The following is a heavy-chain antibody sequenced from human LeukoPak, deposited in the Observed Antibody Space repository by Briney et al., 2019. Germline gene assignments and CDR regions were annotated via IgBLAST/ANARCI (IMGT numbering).Heavy chain of an antibody. J-gene: IGHJ3*02. D-gene: IGHD1/OR15-1a*01. CDR3: ARDPVVFGNNDAFDI. Sequence: PSETLSLTRTVSGGSISSYYGSWIRQPAGKGLEWIGRIYTSGSTNYNPSLKSRVTMSVDTSKNQFSLKLSSVTAADTAVYYCARDPVVFGNNDAFDIWGPGTMVTVSS. V-gene: IGHV4-4*07. CDR2: IYTSGST. CDR1: GGSISSYY.